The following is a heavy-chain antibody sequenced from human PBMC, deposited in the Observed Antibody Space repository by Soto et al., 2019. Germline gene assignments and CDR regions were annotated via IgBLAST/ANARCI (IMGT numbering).Heavy chain of an antibody. CDR1: GFTFSEYA. D-gene: IGHD2-8*01. CDR3: AKEFVSRNGVYDPLDI. Sequence: EVQLLESGGGLVQPGGSLRLSWAASGFTFSEYAMTWVRQAPGKGLEWVSVIGGAGSNIYYADSVEGRFTVSRDDSKNTMYLRMDSLRVEDTAVYYCAKEFVSRNGVYDPLDIWGPGTMVTVSS. V-gene: IGHV3-23*01. J-gene: IGHJ3*02. CDR2: IGGAGSNI.